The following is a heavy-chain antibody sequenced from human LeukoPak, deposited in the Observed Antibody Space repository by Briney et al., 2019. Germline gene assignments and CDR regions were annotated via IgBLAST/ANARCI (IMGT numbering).Heavy chain of an antibody. D-gene: IGHD5-24*01. CDR3: AREMPTTETFDY. Sequence: LPGRSLRLSCAASGFTFSGCVMHWVRQAPGKGLEWVAVISYDGSSKYYADSVKGRFTISRDTSNNTLYLQMNSLRVEDTSVYYCAREMPTTETFDYWGQGALVTVPS. J-gene: IGHJ4*02. CDR1: GFTFSGCV. V-gene: IGHV3-30-3*01. CDR2: ISYDGSSK.